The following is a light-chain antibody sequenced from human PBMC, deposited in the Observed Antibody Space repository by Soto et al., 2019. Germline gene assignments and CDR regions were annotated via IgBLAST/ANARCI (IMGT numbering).Light chain of an antibody. CDR2: AAS. V-gene: IGKV1-39*01. Sequence: DIQMTQSPSSLSASVGDRVTITCRASQSISSYLNWYQQKPGKAPKLLIYAASSLQSGVPSRFSGSGSGTDFTLTISSLQPEYFATYYCQQSYSTSFGPGTKVDIK. CDR1: QSISSY. CDR3: QQSYSTS. J-gene: IGKJ3*01.